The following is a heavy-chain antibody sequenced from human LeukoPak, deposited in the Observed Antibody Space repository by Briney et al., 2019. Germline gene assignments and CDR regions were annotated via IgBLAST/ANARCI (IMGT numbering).Heavy chain of an antibody. CDR2: ISYDGSNK. Sequence: PGRSLRLSCAASGFTFSSYAMHWVRQAPGKGLEWVAVISYDGSNKYYADSVKGRFTTSRDNSKNTLYLQMNSLRAEDTAVYYCARDLRRGLDYWGQGTLVTVSS. J-gene: IGHJ4*02. D-gene: IGHD2-15*01. CDR3: ARDLRRGLDY. CDR1: GFTFSSYA. V-gene: IGHV3-30*04.